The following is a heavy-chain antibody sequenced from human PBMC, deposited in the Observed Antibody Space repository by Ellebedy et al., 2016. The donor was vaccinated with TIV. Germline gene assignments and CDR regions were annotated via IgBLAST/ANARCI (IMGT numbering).Heavy chain of an antibody. J-gene: IGHJ4*02. D-gene: IGHD3-22*01. CDR3: ARGDNYYYDSSGYYYNY. V-gene: IGHV1-46*01. CDR2: INPTSGSS. CDR1: GYTFTNYF. Sequence: AASVKVSCKASGYTFTNYFLYWVRQAPGQGLEWMGIINPTSGSSNYAQKFQGRVTMTRDTSKSTVYMVLSSLRSEDTAVYYCARGDNYYYDSSGYYYNYWGQGTLVTVSS.